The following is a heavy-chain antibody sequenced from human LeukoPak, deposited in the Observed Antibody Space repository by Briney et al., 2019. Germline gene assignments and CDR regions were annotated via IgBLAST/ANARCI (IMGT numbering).Heavy chain of an antibody. D-gene: IGHD2-2*01. J-gene: IGHJ6*02. Sequence: SVKVSCKASGGTFSSYTISWVRQAPGQGLEWMGRIIPILGIANYAQKFQGRVTITADKSTSAAYMELSSLRSEDTAVYYCARDPGGVVPAVLGYYYGMDVWGQGTTVTVSS. CDR3: ARDPGGVVPAVLGYYYGMDV. CDR2: IIPILGIA. CDR1: GGTFSSYT. V-gene: IGHV1-69*04.